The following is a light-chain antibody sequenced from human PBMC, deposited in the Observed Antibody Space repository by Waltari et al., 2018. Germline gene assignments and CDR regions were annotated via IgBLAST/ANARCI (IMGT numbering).Light chain of an antibody. J-gene: IGKJ3*01. CDR3: QQSDRTPRLFT. CDR2: GAS. CDR1: QTIRSY. V-gene: IGKV1-39*01. Sequence: DIQMTQSPSSLSASVGDRVTSTCRASQTIRSYLNWYQQKPGKAPQLLIYGASILQSGVPSRFSGSGSGTDFTLTISSLQPEDFATYFCQQSDRTPRLFTFGPGTKVDVK.